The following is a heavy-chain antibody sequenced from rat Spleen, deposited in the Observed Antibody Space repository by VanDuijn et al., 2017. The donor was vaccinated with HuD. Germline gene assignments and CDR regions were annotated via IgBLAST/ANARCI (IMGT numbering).Heavy chain of an antibody. CDR3: ARETPPVDY. CDR2: INTDSSST. V-gene: IGHV4-2*01. J-gene: IGHJ2*01. CDR1: GFNFNDYW. Sequence: EVKLVESGGGLVQPGRSLKLSCAASGFNFNDYWMGWVRQAPENGIEWLAYINTDSSSTHYAETVKGRFTISRDNAHNTLYLQVSKLGSEDTAIYYCARETPPVDYWGQGVMVTVSS.